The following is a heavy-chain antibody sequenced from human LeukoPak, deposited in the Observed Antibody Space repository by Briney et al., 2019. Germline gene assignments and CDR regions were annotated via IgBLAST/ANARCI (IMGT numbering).Heavy chain of an antibody. CDR1: GFTFSGYG. V-gene: IGHV3-30*02. CDR3: AKDNIVVVPAATGDYYYYYMDV. Sequence: GGSLRLSCAASGFTFSGYGMHWVRQAPGKGLEWVAFIRYDGSNKYYADSVKGRFTISRGNSKNTLYLQMNSLRAEDTAVYYCAKDNIVVVPAATGDYYYYYMDVWGKGTTVTVSS. J-gene: IGHJ6*03. D-gene: IGHD2-2*01. CDR2: IRYDGSNK.